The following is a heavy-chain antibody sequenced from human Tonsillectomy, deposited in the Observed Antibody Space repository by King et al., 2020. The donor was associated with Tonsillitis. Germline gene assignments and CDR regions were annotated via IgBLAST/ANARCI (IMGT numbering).Heavy chain of an antibody. CDR1: GFTFSNSG. CDR3: AVEGAWTYYYDSSGNLKSDAFDS. V-gene: IGHV1-58*02. Sequence: QLVQSGPEVKKPGTSVKVSCKASGFTFSNSGIQWVRQARGQRLEWIGWIAVGSGNTNYAQKFQERVTITRDMSTSTAYMELSSLRSEDTAVYYCAVEGAWTYYYDSSGNLKSDAFDSGGQGTMVTVSA. CDR2: IAVGSGNT. J-gene: IGHJ3*02. D-gene: IGHD3-22*01.